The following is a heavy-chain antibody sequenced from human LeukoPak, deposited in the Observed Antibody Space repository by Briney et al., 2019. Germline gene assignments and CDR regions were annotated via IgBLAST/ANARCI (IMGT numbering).Heavy chain of an antibody. CDR2: IGTSGDA. CDR3: ASGAQSDY. CDR1: GFTFRDYA. V-gene: IGHV3-69-1*02. J-gene: IGHJ4*02. D-gene: IGHD1-26*01. Sequence: GGSLRLSCEASGFTFRDYAMDWVRQAPGRGLEWISAIGTSGDAYYADSVKGRFTISRDNAKNSLYLQMNSLRVEDTALYYCASGAQSDYWGQGTLVTVSS.